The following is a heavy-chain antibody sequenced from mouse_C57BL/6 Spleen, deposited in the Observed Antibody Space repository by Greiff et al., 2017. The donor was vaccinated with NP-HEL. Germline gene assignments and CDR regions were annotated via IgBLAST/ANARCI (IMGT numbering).Heavy chain of an antibody. Sequence: QVQLQQPGAELVKPGASVKLSCKASGYTFTSYWMQWVKQRPGQGLEWIGEIDPSDSYTNYNQKFKGKATLTVDTSSSTAYMQLSSLTSEDSAVYYCARKRVSAVHIFAYWGQGTLVTVSA. D-gene: IGHD6-1*01. CDR2: IDPSDSYT. CDR1: GYTFTSYW. CDR3: ARKRVSAVHIFAY. V-gene: IGHV1-50*01. J-gene: IGHJ3*01.